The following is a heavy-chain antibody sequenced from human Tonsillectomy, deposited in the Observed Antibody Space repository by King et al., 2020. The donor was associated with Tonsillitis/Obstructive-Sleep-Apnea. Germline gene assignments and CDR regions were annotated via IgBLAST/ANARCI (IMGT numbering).Heavy chain of an antibody. J-gene: IGHJ4*02. V-gene: IGHV3-21*01. Sequence: VQLVESGGGLVKPGGSLRLSCAASGFTFSSYSMNWVRQAPGKGLEWVSSISSSSSYIYYADSVKGRFTISRDNAKNSLYLQMNSLRAEDTAVYYCARGMYSGGWGTFDYWGQGTLVTVSS. D-gene: IGHD6-19*01. CDR3: ARGMYSGGWGTFDY. CDR1: GFTFSSYS. CDR2: ISSSSSYI.